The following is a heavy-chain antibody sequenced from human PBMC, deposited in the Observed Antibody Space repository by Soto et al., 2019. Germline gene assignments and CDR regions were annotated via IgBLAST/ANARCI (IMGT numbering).Heavy chain of an antibody. J-gene: IGHJ6*02. CDR3: ARHDEYYDFWSGYYVFDRHPNGMDV. D-gene: IGHD3-3*01. Sequence: SETLSLTCAVYGGSFSGYYWSWIRQPPGKGLEWIGEINHSGSTNYNPSLKSRVTISVDTSKNQFSLKLSSVTAADTAVYYCARHDEYYDFWSGYYVFDRHPNGMDVCGQGSTVTGSS. CDR1: GGSFSGYY. V-gene: IGHV4-34*01. CDR2: INHSGST.